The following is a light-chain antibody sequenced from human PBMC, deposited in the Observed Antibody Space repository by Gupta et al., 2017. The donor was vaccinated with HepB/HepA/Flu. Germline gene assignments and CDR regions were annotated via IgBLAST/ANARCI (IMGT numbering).Light chain of an antibody. Sequence: QSVLTQPPSASGTHGQLVTISCSGGRSNIESYTANWYQQLPGAAPNLLIYKNDQRPSGVPDRFSGSKSGTSASLAISGLQSEDEAIYYCVAWDDSLNGVVFGGGTKLAVL. CDR1: RSNIESYT. V-gene: IGLV1-44*01. CDR3: VAWDDSLNGVV. J-gene: IGLJ2*01. CDR2: KND.